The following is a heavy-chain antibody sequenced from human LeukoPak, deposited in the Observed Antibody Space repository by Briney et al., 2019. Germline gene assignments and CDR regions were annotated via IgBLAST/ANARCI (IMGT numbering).Heavy chain of an antibody. D-gene: IGHD3-9*01. J-gene: IGHJ3*02. V-gene: IGHV3-23*01. CDR3: AKDDWVLAFDI. CDR2: ISGSGGST. CDR1: GFTFSSYA. Sequence: GGSLRLSCPASGFTFSSYAMSWVRQAPGKGLESVSAISGSGGSTYYADSVKGRFTISRGNSKNTLYLQMNSLRAEDTAVYYCAKDDWVLAFDIWGQGTMVTVSS.